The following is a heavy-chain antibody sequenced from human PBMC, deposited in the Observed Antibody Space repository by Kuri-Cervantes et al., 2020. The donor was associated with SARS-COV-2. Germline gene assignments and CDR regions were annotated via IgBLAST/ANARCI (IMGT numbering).Heavy chain of an antibody. CDR2: IIPILGIA. V-gene: IGHV1-69*10. Sequence: SVKVSCKASGGTFSSYTISWVRQAPGQGLEWMAGIIPILGIANYAQKFQGRVTITADKSTSTAYMELSSLRSEDTAVYYCASGAVADLFDYWGQGTLVTVSS. CDR3: ASGAVADLFDY. CDR1: GGTFSSYT. J-gene: IGHJ4*02. D-gene: IGHD6-19*01.